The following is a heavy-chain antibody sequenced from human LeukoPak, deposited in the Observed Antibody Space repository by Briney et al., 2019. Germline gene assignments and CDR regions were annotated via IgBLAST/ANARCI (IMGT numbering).Heavy chain of an antibody. J-gene: IGHJ5*02. CDR3: ARSSGPMVTVWFDP. Sequence: SETLSLTCTVSGGSISSYYWSWIWQPPGKGLEWIGYIYYSGSTNYNPSLKSRVTISVDTSKNQFSLKLSSVTAADTAVYYCARSSGPMVTVWFDPWGQGTLVTVSS. CDR1: GGSISSYY. D-gene: IGHD3-10*01. V-gene: IGHV4-59*01. CDR2: IYYSGST.